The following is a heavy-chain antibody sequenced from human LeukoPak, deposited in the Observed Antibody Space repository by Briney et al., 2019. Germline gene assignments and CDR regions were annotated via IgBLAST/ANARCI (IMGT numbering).Heavy chain of an antibody. Sequence: GRSLRLSCAASGFTFDDYAMHWVRQAPGKGLEGVSGISWNSGSIGYADSVKGRFTISRDNAKNSLYLQMNSLRAEDTALYYCAKGIWDRVFEILDYWGQGTLVTVSS. CDR3: AKGIWDRVFEILDY. CDR1: GFTFDDYA. D-gene: IGHD3-16*02. V-gene: IGHV3-9*01. CDR2: ISWNSGSI. J-gene: IGHJ4*02.